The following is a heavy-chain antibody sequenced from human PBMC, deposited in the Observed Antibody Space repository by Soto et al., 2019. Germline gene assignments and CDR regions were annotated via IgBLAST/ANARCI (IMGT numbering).Heavy chain of an antibody. CDR1: GGSISSSSYY. V-gene: IGHV4-39*01. D-gene: IGHD2-15*01. Sequence: SETLSLTCTVSGGSISSSSYYWGWIRQPPGKGLEWIGSIYYSGSTYYNPSLKSRVTISVDTSKNQFSLKLSSVTAADTAVYYCARHCIEVTAYYYYYMDVWGKGTTVTVSS. CDR3: ARHCIEVTAYYYYYMDV. J-gene: IGHJ6*03. CDR2: IYYSGST.